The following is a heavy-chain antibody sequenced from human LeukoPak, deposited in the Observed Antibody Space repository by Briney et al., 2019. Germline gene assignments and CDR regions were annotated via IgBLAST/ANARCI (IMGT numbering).Heavy chain of an antibody. CDR2: ISGSGGST. J-gene: IGHJ4*02. V-gene: IGHV3-23*01. D-gene: IGHD7-27*01. CDR3: TKGIATGAYHGVDY. Sequence: GGSLRLSCAASAFTFSSYAMSWVRQAPGKGLEWVSAISGSGGSTYYADSVKGRFTISRDNSKNTLYLQMNSLTAEDTAVYYCTKGIATGAYHGVDYWGQGTLVTVSS. CDR1: AFTFSSYA.